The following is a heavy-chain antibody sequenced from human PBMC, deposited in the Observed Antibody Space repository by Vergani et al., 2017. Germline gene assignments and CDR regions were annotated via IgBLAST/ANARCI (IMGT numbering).Heavy chain of an antibody. Sequence: QVQLQQWGAGLLKPSETLSLTCAVSGYSISSGYYWGWIRQPPGKGLEWIGSIYHSGSTYYNPSLKSRVTISVDTSKNQFSLKLSSVTAADTAVYCCARGNSGGYYDSSGLIDYWGQGTLVTVSS. CDR3: ARGNSGGYYDSSGLIDY. CDR2: IYHSGST. V-gene: IGHV4-38-2*01. CDR1: GYSISSGYY. D-gene: IGHD3-22*01. J-gene: IGHJ4*02.